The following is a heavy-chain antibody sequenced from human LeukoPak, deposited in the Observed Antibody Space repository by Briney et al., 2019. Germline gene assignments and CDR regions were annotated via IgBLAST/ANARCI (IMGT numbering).Heavy chain of an antibody. CDR1: GGPISSGDYY. J-gene: IGHJ4*02. D-gene: IGHD7-27*01. CDR2: IYYSRST. V-gene: IGHV4-30-4*08. CDR3: AREASRWNLSGGDY. Sequence: SETLSLPCTLSGGPISSGDYYWSRIPQPPGKGLHSIEYIYYSRSTYYNPSLKSRLTISVDTSNNQFSLKLTSVPAADTAVQYWAREASRWNLSGGDYWGQGTLVTVSS.